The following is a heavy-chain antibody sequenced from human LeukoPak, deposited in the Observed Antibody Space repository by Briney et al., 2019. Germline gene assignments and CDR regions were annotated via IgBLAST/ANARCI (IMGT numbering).Heavy chain of an antibody. V-gene: IGHV1-69*05. J-gene: IGHJ4*02. Sequence: SVTVSCKASGGTFSSYAISWVRQAPGQGLEWMGRIIPIFGTANHAQKFQGRVTITTDESTSTAYMELSSLRSEDTAVYYCARGYYYDSSGYYTPVYYFDYWGQGTLVTVSS. D-gene: IGHD3-22*01. CDR3: ARGYYYDSSGYYTPVYYFDY. CDR1: GGTFSSYA. CDR2: IIPIFGTA.